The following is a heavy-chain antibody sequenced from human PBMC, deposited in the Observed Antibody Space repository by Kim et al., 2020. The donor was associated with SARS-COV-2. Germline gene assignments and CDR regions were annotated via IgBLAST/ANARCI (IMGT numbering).Heavy chain of an antibody. V-gene: IGHV3-15*01. Sequence: GGSLRLSCATSGFIFRNAWMAWIRQAPGKGLEWVGLSHREGTGGATDYAASVKGRFTISRDASRATFYLQMNSLKIEDTALYYCTTDEAVAAPKWGFWGQGTLVTVSS. D-gene: IGHD6-19*01. CDR2: SHREGTGGAT. CDR1: GFIFRNAW. CDR3: TTDEAVAAPKWGF. J-gene: IGHJ4*02.